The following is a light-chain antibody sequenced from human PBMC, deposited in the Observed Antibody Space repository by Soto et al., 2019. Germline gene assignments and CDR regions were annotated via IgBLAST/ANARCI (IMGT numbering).Light chain of an antibody. CDR1: STDVGSYNL. J-gene: IGLJ3*02. V-gene: IGLV2-23*01. CDR3: CSYAGSSTLV. CDR2: EGS. Sequence: SALTQPASVSGSPGQSITISCTGTSTDVGSYNLVSWYQQHPGKAPILMIYEGSKRPSGVSNRFSGSKSGNTASLTISGLQAEDEADYYCCSYAGSSTLVFGGGTKLTVL.